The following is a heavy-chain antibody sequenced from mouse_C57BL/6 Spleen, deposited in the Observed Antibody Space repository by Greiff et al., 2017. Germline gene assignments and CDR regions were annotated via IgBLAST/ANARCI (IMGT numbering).Heavy chain of an antibody. V-gene: IGHV1-42*01. Sequence: EVQLQQSGPELVKPGASVKISCKASGYSFTGYYMNWVKQSPEKSLEWIGEINPSTGGTTYNQKFKAKATLTVDKSSSTAYMQLKSLTSEDSAVXYCARGLYSNYGGFAYWGQGTLVTVSA. J-gene: IGHJ3*01. CDR3: ARGLYSNYGGFAY. CDR1: GYSFTGYY. D-gene: IGHD2-5*01. CDR2: INPSTGGT.